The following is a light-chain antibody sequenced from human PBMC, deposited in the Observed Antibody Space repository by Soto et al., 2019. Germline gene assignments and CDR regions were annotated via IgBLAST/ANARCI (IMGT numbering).Light chain of an antibody. CDR2: GAS. CDR3: QQANSFPYA. Sequence: DIQMPQSKSSVSESVGDRVTITCRASQGFCNWLAWYQQKPGQAPKLLFYGASSLESWVPSRLSGSGSGTDFTLTISSLQPEDFATYYCQQANSFPYAFGQGTKVEIK. CDR1: QGFCNW. J-gene: IGKJ2*01. V-gene: IGKV1-12*01.